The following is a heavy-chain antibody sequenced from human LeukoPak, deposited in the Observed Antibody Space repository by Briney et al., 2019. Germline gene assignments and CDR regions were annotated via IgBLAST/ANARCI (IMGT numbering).Heavy chain of an antibody. D-gene: IGHD6-13*01. CDR3: ARVGRLYSSSWYFDY. V-gene: IGHV1-69*13. CDR2: IIPIFGTA. Sequence: SVKVSCKASGGTLSSYAISWVRQAPGQGLEWMGGIIPIFGTANYAQKFQGRVTITADESTSTAYMELSSLRSEDTAVYYCARVGRLYSSSWYFDYWGQGTLVTVSS. J-gene: IGHJ4*02. CDR1: GGTLSSYA.